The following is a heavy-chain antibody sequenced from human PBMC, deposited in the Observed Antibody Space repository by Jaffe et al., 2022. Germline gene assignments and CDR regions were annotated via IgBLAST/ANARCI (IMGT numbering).Heavy chain of an antibody. CDR2: IYWDDDK. CDR1: GFSLSTSGVG. Sequence: QITLKESGPTLVKPTQTLTLTCTFSGFSLSTSGVGVGWIRQPPGKALEWLALIYWDDDKRYSPSLKSRLTITKDTSKNQVVLTMTNMDPVDTATYYCAHRQESGLYGSGSYYEVYYFDYWGQGTLVTVSS. V-gene: IGHV2-5*02. J-gene: IGHJ4*02. D-gene: IGHD3-10*01. CDR3: AHRQESGLYGSGSYYEVYYFDY.